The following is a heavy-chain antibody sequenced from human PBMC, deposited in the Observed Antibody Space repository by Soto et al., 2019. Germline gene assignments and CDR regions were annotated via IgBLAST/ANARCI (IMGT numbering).Heavy chain of an antibody. CDR3: ATQPGGGGY. J-gene: IGHJ4*02. Sequence: EVQLVESGGGLIQPGGSLRLSCAVSGFTVSNNYMSWVRQAPGKGLEGVSVIYSGGYTAYGDSVKGRFTISRDNSKNTQNLKMKSGGADDTALFYGATQPGGGGYWGQGTLVTVSS. D-gene: IGHD3-10*01. CDR2: IYSGGYT. V-gene: IGHV3-53*01. CDR1: GFTVSNNY.